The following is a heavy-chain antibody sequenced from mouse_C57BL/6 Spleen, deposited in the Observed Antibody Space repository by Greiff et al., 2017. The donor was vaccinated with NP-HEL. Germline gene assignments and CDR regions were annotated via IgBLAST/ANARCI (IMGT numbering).Heavy chain of an antibody. D-gene: IGHD1-1*01. V-gene: IGHV1-69*01. CDR2: IDPSDSYT. J-gene: IGHJ2*01. CDR1: GYTFTSYW. CDR3: ARWGVVGDY. Sequence: QVQLQQPGAELVMPGASVKLSCKASGYTFTSYWMHWVKQRPGQGLEWIGEIDPSDSYTNYNQKFKGKSTLTVDKSSSTAYMQLSSLTSEDSAVYYCARWGVVGDYWGQGTTLTVSS.